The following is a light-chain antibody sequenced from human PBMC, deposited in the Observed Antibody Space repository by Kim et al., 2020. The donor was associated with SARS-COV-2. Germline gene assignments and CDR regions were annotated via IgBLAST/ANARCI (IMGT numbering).Light chain of an antibody. CDR1: SSDVGAYKY. Sequence: QSALTQPRPVSGSPGQSVTISCTGTSSDVGAYKYVSWYQQYPGKAPQLIIYDVTERPSGVPDRFSGSKSGNTASLTISGLQAGDEADYYCCSYAGSVSFVLFGGGTKLTVL. CDR3: CSYAGSVSFVL. CDR2: DVT. J-gene: IGLJ2*01. V-gene: IGLV2-11*01.